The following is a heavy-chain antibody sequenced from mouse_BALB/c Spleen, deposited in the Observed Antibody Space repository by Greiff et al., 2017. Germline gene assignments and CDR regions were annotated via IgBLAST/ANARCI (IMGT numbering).Heavy chain of an antibody. CDR1: GFTFSSYA. CDR2: ISSGGST. CDR3: ARGITTGQFAY. V-gene: IGHV5-6-5*01. J-gene: IGHJ3*01. Sequence: EVNVVESGGGLVKPGGSLKLSCAASGFTFSSYAMSWVRQTPEKRLEWVASISSGGSTYYPDSVKGRFTISRDNARNILYLQMSSLRSEDTAMYYCARGITTGQFAYWGQGTLVTVSA. D-gene: IGHD1-1*01.